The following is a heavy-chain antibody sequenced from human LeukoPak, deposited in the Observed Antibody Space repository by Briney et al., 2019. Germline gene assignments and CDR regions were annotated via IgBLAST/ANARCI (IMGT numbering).Heavy chain of an antibody. CDR1: GYTFTRHW. CDR3: ARLLRRGVDSRIDY. V-gene: IGHV5-10-1*01. J-gene: IGHJ4*02. Sequence: GESLRISCKDSGYTFTRHWITWVRQMPGKGLEWMGRIDPSDSYTNFSPSFQGHVTISADKSINTAYLQWSSLKASDTAVYYCARLLRRGVDSRIDYWGQGTLVTVSS. D-gene: IGHD3-10*01. CDR2: IDPSDSYT.